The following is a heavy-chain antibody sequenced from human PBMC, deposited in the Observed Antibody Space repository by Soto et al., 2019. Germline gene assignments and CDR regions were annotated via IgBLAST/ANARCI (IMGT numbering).Heavy chain of an antibody. Sequence: PSETLSLTCTVSGGSVSSGSYYWSWIRQPPGKGLEWIGSIYYSGSTNYNPSLKSRVTISVDTYKNQFSLKLSSVTAAATAVYYCARSLRSRWFDPWGQGTLVTVSS. J-gene: IGHJ5*02. V-gene: IGHV4-61*01. CDR1: GGSVSSGSYY. D-gene: IGHD3-3*01. CDR2: IYYSGST. CDR3: ARSLRSRWFDP.